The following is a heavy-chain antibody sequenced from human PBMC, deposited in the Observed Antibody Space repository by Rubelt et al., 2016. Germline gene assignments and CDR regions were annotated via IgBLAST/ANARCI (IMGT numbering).Heavy chain of an antibody. Sequence: DTRYSPSFQGQVTISADKSISTAYLQWSSLKASDTAMYYCARHSSSWFNEDYWGQGTLVTVSS. CDR3: ARHSSSWFNEDY. CDR2: DT. V-gene: IGHV5-51*01. J-gene: IGHJ4*02. D-gene: IGHD6-13*01.